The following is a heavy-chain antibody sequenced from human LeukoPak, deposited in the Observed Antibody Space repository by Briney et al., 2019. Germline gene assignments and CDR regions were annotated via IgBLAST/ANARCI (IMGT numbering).Heavy chain of an antibody. V-gene: IGHV3-7*01. Sequence: GGSLRLSCAASGFTFSSYWMSWVRQAPGKGLEWVANIKQDGSEKYYVDSVKGRFTISRDNSKNTLYLQMNSLRAEDTAVYYCESGFGELNWFDPWGQGTLVTVSS. J-gene: IGHJ5*02. CDR2: IKQDGSEK. CDR1: GFTFSSYW. D-gene: IGHD3-10*01. CDR3: ESGFGELNWFDP.